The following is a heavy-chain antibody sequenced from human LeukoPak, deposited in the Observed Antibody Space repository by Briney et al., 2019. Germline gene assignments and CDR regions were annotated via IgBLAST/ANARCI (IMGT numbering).Heavy chain of an antibody. CDR1: GGSISSSSYY. CDR2: IYYSGST. J-gene: IGHJ4*02. V-gene: IGHV4-39*01. Sequence: SETLSLTCTVSGGSISSSSYYWGWIRQPPGKGLEWIGSIYYSGSTYYNPSFKSRLTISVDTSKNQFSLKLSSVTAADTAVYYCASLRTGDFDYWGQGALITVSS. CDR3: ASLRTGDFDY. D-gene: IGHD3-10*01.